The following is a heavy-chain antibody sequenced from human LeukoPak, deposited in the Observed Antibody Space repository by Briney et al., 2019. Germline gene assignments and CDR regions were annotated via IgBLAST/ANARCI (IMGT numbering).Heavy chain of an antibody. CDR2: INPNSGGT. V-gene: IGHV1-2*02. CDR3: ARGSGIAAAMGASDI. D-gene: IGHD6-13*01. Sequence: ASVKVSCKASGYTFTGYYMHWVRQAPGQGLEWMGWINPNSGGTNYAQKFQGRVTMTRDTSISTAYMELSRLRSDDTAVYYCARGSGIAAAMGASDIWGQGTLVTVSS. CDR1: GYTFTGYY. J-gene: IGHJ3*02.